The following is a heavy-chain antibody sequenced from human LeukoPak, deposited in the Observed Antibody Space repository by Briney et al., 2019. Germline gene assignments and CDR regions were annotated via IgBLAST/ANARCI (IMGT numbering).Heavy chain of an antibody. V-gene: IGHV4-34*01. CDR3: ATSTYYDFWSGYLIDY. D-gene: IGHD3-3*01. Sequence: SETLSLTCAVYGGSFSGYYWSWIRQPPGKGLEWIGEINHSGSTNYNPSLKSRVTISVDTSKNQFSLKLSSVTAADTAVYYCATSTYYDFWSGYLIDYWGQGTLVTVSS. CDR2: INHSGST. CDR1: GGSFSGYY. J-gene: IGHJ4*02.